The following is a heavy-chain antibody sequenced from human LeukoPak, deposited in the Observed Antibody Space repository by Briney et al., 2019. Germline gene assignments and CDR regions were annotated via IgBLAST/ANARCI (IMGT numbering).Heavy chain of an antibody. J-gene: IGHJ4*02. CDR1: GYTFTSHL. V-gene: IGHV1-46*01. Sequence: ASVNVSCKTSGYTFTSHLLHWVRQAPGQGLEWMGAINPSSGGLSFPQNSQGRVTMIRDTSTTTVYLELSSLRSEDTAIYYCARELPSTFYFDYWGQGTLLTVSS. CDR2: INPSSGGL. CDR3: ARELPSTFYFDY.